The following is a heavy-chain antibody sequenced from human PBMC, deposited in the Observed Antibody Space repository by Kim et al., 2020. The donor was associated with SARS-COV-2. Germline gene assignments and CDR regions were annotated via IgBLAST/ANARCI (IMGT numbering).Heavy chain of an antibody. V-gene: IGHV3-23*01. CDR1: GFTFTTYA. J-gene: IGHJ3*02. Sequence: GGSLRLSCAASGFTFTTYAMSWVRQAPGKGLEWVSSSTVGGGTTYTDSVKGRFTVSRDNFKNTLYLQMNSLRAEDTALYFCAKKAYGGYAPFEMWGQGTLVTVSA. D-gene: IGHD2-2*01. CDR3: AKKAYGGYAPFEM. CDR2: STVGGGT.